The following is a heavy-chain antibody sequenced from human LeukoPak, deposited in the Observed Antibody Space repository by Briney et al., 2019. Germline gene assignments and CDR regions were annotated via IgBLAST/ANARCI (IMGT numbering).Heavy chain of an antibody. CDR1: GFTFSSYW. CDR2: IKKDGSEK. J-gene: IGHJ4*02. CDR3: ARDLSFYGSSGSFDY. D-gene: IGHD3-22*01. Sequence: GGSLRLSCAASGFTFSSYWMSWVRQAPGKGLEWVANIKKDGSEKYYVDSVKGRFTISRDNAKNSLYLQMNSLRAEDTAVYYCARDLSFYGSSGSFDYWGQGTLVTVSS. V-gene: IGHV3-7*01.